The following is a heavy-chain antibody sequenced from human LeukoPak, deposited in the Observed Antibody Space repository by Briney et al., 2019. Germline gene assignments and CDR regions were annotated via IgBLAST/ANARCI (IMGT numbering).Heavy chain of an antibody. CDR2: VYTDGRT. Sequence: PGESPRLSCAASGFTVNRDYMSWVRQSPGKGLEWVSVVYTDGRTFYADSVKGRFTISRDDFKNTVFLQMNSLRAEDTAIYFCTRGSSTVSAGYNWGRGTVVIVSS. V-gene: IGHV3-53*01. J-gene: IGHJ4*02. D-gene: IGHD1-1*01. CDR1: GFTVNRDY. CDR3: TRGSSTVSAGYN.